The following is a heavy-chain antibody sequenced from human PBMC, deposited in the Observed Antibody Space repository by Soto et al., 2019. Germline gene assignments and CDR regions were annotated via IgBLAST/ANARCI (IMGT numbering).Heavy chain of an antibody. CDR3: ARVKDSGYDGSYFDI. J-gene: IGHJ3*02. D-gene: IGHD5-12*01. V-gene: IGHV3-11*06. CDR1: GFTFSDYY. Sequence: GGSLRLSCAASGFTFSDYYMSWIRQAPGKGLEWVSYISSSSSYTNYADSVKGRFTISRDNAKNSLYLQMNSLRAEDTAVYYCARVKDSGYDGSYFDIWGQGTMVTVSS. CDR2: ISSSSSYT.